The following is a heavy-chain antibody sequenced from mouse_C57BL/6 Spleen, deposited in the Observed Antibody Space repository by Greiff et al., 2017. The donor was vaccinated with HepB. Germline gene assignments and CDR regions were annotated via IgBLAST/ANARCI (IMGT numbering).Heavy chain of an antibody. V-gene: IGHV1-9*01. CDR1: GYTFTGYW. Sequence: QVTLKVSGAELMKPGASVKLSCKATGYTFTGYWIEWVKQRPGHGLEWIGEILPGSGSTNYNEKFKGKATFTADTSSNTAYMQLSSLTTEDSAIYYCARSRYYDYDGDFDVWGTGTTVTVSS. CDR2: ILPGSGST. J-gene: IGHJ1*03. D-gene: IGHD2-4*01. CDR3: ARSRYYDYDGDFDV.